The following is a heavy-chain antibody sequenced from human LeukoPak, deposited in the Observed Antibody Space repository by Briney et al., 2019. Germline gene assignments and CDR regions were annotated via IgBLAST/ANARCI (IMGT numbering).Heavy chain of an antibody. CDR1: GGSISSTSYY. CDR2: ISYSGIS. V-gene: IGHV4-39*02. CDR3: ARRRLGHAFDI. Sequence: SETLSLTCTVSGGSISSTSYYWGGIRQPPGKGLEWIGTISYSGISYYNPSRESRVTISVDTSKNHFSLRVSPVTAADTAVYYCARRRLGHAFDIWGQGTMVTVSS. D-gene: IGHD2-21*01. J-gene: IGHJ3*02.